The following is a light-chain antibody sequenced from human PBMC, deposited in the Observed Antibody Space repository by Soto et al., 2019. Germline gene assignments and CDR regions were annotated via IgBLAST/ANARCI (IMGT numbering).Light chain of an antibody. CDR2: EVN. J-gene: IGLJ1*01. Sequence: QSVLTQPASVSGSPGQSVTISCTGPRSDIGDSNFISWDQHSPGKAPRLLIYEVNNRPSGVSKRFSGSKAGHTASLTISGLLDDDEADYFCASFRSGTILGVGSGTKVTVL. CDR3: ASFRSGTILG. V-gene: IGLV2-14*01. CDR1: RSDIGDSNF.